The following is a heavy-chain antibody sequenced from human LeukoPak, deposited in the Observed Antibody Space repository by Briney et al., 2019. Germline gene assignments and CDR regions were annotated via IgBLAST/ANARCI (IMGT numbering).Heavy chain of an antibody. J-gene: IGHJ4*02. CDR3: ARDTFYTAGYFDY. V-gene: IGHV3-48*03. CDR2: ISSSGSTI. CDR1: GFTFSSYE. D-gene: IGHD2/OR15-2a*01. Sequence: GGSLRLSCAASGFTFSSYEMNWVRQAPGKGLEWVSYISSSGSTIYYADSVKGRFTISRDNAKNSLYLQMNNLRAEDTAVYYCARDTFYTAGYFDYWGQGTLVTVSS.